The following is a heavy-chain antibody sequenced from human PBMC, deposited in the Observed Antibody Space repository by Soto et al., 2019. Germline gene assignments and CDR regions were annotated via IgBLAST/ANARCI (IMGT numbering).Heavy chain of an antibody. CDR3: ARGSVVAATLFDY. J-gene: IGHJ4*02. Sequence: QVQLQESGPGLVKPSQTLSLTCTVSGGSISSGGYYWSWIRQHPGKGLEWIGYIYYSGSTYYNPSLKSRVTLSVDTSKNLFSLKVSSVTAADTAGYYCARGSVVAATLFDYCGQGTLVTVSS. CDR1: GGSISSGGYY. D-gene: IGHD2-15*01. CDR2: IYYSGST. V-gene: IGHV4-31*03.